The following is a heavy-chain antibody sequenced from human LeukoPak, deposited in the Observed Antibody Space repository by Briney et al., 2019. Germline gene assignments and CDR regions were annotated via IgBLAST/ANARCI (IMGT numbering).Heavy chain of an antibody. CDR2: IYYSGTT. V-gene: IGHV4-59*11. Sequence: SETLSLTCTVSSGSLSSHYWSWIRQSPGKGLGWIGYIYYSGTTNYNPSLKSRVTISVDTSKNQFSLKLSSVTAADTAVYYCARDLSLDYWGQGTLVTVSS. CDR3: ARDLSLDY. J-gene: IGHJ4*02. CDR1: SGSLSSHY.